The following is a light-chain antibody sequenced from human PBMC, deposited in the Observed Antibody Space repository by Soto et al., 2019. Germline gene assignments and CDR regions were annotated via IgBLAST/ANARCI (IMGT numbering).Light chain of an antibody. V-gene: IGKV1-5*01. CDR3: QQYSSYSRT. J-gene: IGKJ1*01. CDR2: DAS. CDR1: QGISTW. Sequence: EIQITQSPYTLSASVGDRVTITCRASQGISTWLAWYQQKPGTAPKLLIYDASSLESGVPSRFSGSGSGTEFTLTISSLQPDDYATYYCQQYSSYSRTFGQGTKVDIK.